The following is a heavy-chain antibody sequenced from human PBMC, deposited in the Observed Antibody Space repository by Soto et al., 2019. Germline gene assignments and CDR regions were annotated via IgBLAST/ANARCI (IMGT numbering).Heavy chain of an antibody. Sequence: SETLSLTCAVSGYSISSGYYWGWIRQPPGKGLEWIGSIYHSGSTYYNPSLKSRVTISVDTSKNQFSLKLSSVTAADTAVYYCARGHTYTWHYWSQGTLVTVSS. V-gene: IGHV4-38-2*01. CDR3: ARGHTYTWHY. J-gene: IGHJ4*02. CDR2: IYHSGST. D-gene: IGHD1-20*01. CDR1: GYSISSGYY.